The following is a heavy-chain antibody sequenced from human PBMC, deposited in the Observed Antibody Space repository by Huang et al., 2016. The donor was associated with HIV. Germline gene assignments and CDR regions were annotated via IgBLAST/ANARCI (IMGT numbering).Heavy chain of an antibody. J-gene: IGHJ4*02. Sequence: VESGGAWVQAGESLRLSCAVSGFPLSEFWMSWVRQIPGKGPEVVVLFAEVRPYVTDGRYVSSVRGRFSVFKDFGSNTLCLQMNNLRVEDSGLYMCVRDPAGSGCSLKWGRGTLFTVSS. CDR2: VRPYVTDG. D-gene: IGHD6-19*01. CDR1: GFPLSEFW. V-gene: IGHV3-7*01. CDR3: VRDPAGSGCSLK.